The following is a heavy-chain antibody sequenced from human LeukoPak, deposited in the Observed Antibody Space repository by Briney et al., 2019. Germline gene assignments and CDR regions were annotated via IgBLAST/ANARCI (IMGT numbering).Heavy chain of an antibody. J-gene: IGHJ4*02. CDR2: INPNSGGT. CDR1: GYTFTSYG. D-gene: IGHD6-19*01. V-gene: IGHV1-2*02. CDR3: ARGGVSTYSTGWYNLY. Sequence: GASVKVSCKASGYTFTSYGISWVRQAPGQGLEWMGWINPNSGGTNYAQKYQGRVTMIRDTSTSTAYMELSRLRSDDTAVYYCARGGVSTYSTGWYNLYWGQGTLVTVSS.